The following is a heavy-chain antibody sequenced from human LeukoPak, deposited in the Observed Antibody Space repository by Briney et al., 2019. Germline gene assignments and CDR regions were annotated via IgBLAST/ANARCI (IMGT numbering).Heavy chain of an antibody. CDR2: IYYSGST. J-gene: IGHJ4*02. CDR3: ARGPYYYDSSGNFDY. CDR1: GGSISSSSYY. D-gene: IGHD3-22*01. Sequence: SETLSLTCTVSGGSISSSSYYWGWIRQPPGKGLEWIGSIYYSGSTNYNPSLKSRVTISVDTSKNQFSLKLSSMTAADTAVYYCARGPYYYDSSGNFDYWGQGTLVTVSS. V-gene: IGHV4-39*07.